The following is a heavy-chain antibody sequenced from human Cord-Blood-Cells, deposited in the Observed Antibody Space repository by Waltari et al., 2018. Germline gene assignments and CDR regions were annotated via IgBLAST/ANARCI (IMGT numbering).Heavy chain of an antibody. CDR2: INHSGST. D-gene: IGHD3-16*01. CDR3: ARGGGRNGADY. Sequence: QVQLQQWGAGLLKPSVTLSLTCAVSGGSFGGSYVTWIRQPPGKGLEWIGEINHSGSTNYNPSLKSRVTISVDTSKNQFALKLSSVTAADTAVYYCARGGGRNGADYWGQGTLVTVSS. V-gene: IGHV4-34*01. CDR1: GGSFGGSY. J-gene: IGHJ4*02.